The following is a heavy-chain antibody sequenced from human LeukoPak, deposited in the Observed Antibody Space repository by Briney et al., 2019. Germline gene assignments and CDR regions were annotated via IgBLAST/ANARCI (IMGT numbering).Heavy chain of an antibody. CDR3: ARGGKYSSSSGTHWFDP. V-gene: IGHV4-34*01. D-gene: IGHD6-6*01. CDR2: INHSGST. CDR1: GFTFNNYA. J-gene: IGHJ5*02. Sequence: GSLRLSCAASGFTFNNYAMSWVRQPPGKGLEWIGEINHSGSTNYNPSLKSRVTISVDTSKNQFSLKLSSVTAADTAVYYCARGGKYSSSSGTHWFDPWGQGTLVTVSS.